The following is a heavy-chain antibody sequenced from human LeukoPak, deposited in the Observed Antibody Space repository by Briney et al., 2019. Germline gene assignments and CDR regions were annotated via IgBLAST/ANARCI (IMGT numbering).Heavy chain of an antibody. J-gene: IGHJ4*02. D-gene: IGHD4-17*01. CDR3: AKGEASVTRYVDY. CDR1: GFTFSSYS. Sequence: GGSLTLSCAASGFTFSSYSMQWVRQTPGKGLEWVGIMSNSGENTFYGEAVKGRFTISRDNSQNTLYLQMNSLRPEDTAVYYCAKGEASVTRYVDYWGQGTLVTVSS. V-gene: IGHV3-30*18. CDR2: MSNSGENT.